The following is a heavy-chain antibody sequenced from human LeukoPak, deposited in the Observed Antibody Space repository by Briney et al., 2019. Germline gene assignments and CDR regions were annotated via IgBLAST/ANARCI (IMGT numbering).Heavy chain of an antibody. D-gene: IGHD3-3*01. J-gene: IGHJ4*02. V-gene: IGHV3-23*01. Sequence: GSLRLSCAASGFTFSSYAMSWVRQAPGKGLEWVSRINGDGSNTTYADSVKGRFTISRDNSNNTLYLQMNDVRVEDTAMYYCARDHTILGVVYYFDWWGPGTLVTVSS. CDR2: INGDGSNT. CDR3: ARDHTILGVVYYFDW. CDR1: GFTFSSYA.